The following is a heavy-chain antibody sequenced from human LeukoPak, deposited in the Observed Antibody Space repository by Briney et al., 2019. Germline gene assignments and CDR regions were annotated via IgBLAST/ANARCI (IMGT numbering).Heavy chain of an antibody. CDR1: GFTFSSYA. CDR3: ARESVGRGIWTLFDY. CDR2: IKQDGSEK. Sequence: SGGSLRLSCAASGFTFSSYAMTWVRQAPGKGLEWVANIKQDGSEKYYVDSVKGRFTISRDNAKNSLYLQMNSLRAEDTAVYYCARESVGRGIWTLFDYWGQGTLVTVSS. V-gene: IGHV3-7*01. D-gene: IGHD2-15*01. J-gene: IGHJ4*02.